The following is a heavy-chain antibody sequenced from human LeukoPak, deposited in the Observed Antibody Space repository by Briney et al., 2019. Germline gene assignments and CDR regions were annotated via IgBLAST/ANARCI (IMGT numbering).Heavy chain of an antibody. CDR1: GGTFSNYA. V-gene: IGHV1-69*04. Sequence: SVKVSCKASGGTFSNYAISWVRQTPGQGLEWMGRIVPIRDMTNYPQKFQGRVTITADKSTITAYMELSSLRSEDTALYYCARGPYDGTSSFDSWGQGTLVTVSS. D-gene: IGHD3-16*01. CDR3: ARGPYDGTSSFDS. J-gene: IGHJ4*02. CDR2: IVPIRDMT.